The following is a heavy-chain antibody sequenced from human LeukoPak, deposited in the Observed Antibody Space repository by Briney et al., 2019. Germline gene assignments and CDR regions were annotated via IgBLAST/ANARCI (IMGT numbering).Heavy chain of an antibody. Sequence: ASGKGSCKAYGGTFSSYAISWVRQAPGQGLEWMGGIIPIFGTANYAQKFQGRVTITADEYTSTAYMELSSLRSEDTAVYYCAYYGSGSPLMIYGMDVWGKGTTVTVSS. CDR1: GGTFSSYA. J-gene: IGHJ6*04. V-gene: IGHV1-69*01. CDR2: IIPIFGTA. D-gene: IGHD3-10*01. CDR3: AYYGSGSPLMIYGMDV.